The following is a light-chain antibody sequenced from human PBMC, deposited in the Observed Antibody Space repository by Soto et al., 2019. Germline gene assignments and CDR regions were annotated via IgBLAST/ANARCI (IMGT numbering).Light chain of an antibody. CDR2: SNN. CDR1: SSNIGAGYE. Sequence: QSVLTQPPSVSGAPGQRVTISCTGSSSNIGAGYEVHWYQQLPGTAPKLLIYSNNNRPSGVPDRISGSKSGTSVSLAITGLRAEDEADYYCLSYDSSLGVVFGGGTKLTVL. J-gene: IGLJ3*02. CDR3: LSYDSSLGVV. V-gene: IGLV1-40*01.